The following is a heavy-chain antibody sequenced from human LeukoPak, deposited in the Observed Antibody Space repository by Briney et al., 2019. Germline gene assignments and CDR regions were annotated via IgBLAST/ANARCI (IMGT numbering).Heavy chain of an antibody. D-gene: IGHD3-9*01. V-gene: IGHV5-51*01. J-gene: IGHJ3*02. CDR1: GYSFTSYC. Sequence: GESLKISCKGSGYSFTSYCIGWVRQMPGKGLEWMGIIYPGDSDTRYSPSFQGQVTISADKSISTAYLQWSSLKASDTAMYYCARVQLRYFDWPATDAFDIWGQGTMVTVSS. CDR3: ARVQLRYFDWPATDAFDI. CDR2: IYPGDSDT.